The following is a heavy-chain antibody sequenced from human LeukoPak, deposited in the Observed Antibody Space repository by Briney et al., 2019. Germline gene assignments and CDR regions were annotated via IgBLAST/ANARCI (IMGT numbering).Heavy chain of an antibody. CDR3: ARAARPNCSGGSCYSNY. CDR2: INPNSGGT. V-gene: IGHV1-2*02. CDR1: GYTFTGYY. D-gene: IGHD2-15*01. Sequence: ASVKVSCKAPGYTFTGYYMHWVRQAPGQGLEWMGWINPNSGGTNYAQKFQGRVTMTRDTSISTAYMELSRLRSDDTAVYYCARAARPNCSGGSCYSNYWGQGTLVTVSS. J-gene: IGHJ4*02.